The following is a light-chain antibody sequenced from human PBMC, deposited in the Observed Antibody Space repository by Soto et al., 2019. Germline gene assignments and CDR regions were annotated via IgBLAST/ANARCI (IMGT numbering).Light chain of an antibody. CDR2: GAS. CDR3: QQYNSYPWT. V-gene: IGKV1-5*01. CDR1: QSFSSW. J-gene: IGKJ1*01. Sequence: DIQMTQSPSTLSASVGDRVTITCRASQSFSSWLAWYQQKPGKAPTLLIYGASNLESGVPSMFSGSESGTEFTLTITSLQPDDFATYYCQQYNSYPWTFGQGTKVEIK.